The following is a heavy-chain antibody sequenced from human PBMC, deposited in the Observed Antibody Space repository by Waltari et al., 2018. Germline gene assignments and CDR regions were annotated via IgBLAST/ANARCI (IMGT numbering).Heavy chain of an antibody. Sequence: QLQLPESGPGLVTPSETLSLMCTVPGGSIASRSFHWTWIRQPPGKGLEWIGSVYYTGSAFYNPSLKSRLTISSDTSGNQFSLQVRSVTAADTAVYYCARLASPEGLDVWGQGTTVTVSS. CDR3: ARLASPEGLDV. CDR1: GGSIASRSFH. V-gene: IGHV4-39*01. J-gene: IGHJ6*02. CDR2: VYYTGSA.